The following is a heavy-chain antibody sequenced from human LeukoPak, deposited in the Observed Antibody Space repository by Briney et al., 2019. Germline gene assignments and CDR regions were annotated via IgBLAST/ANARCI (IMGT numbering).Heavy chain of an antibody. CDR1: GFTFSSYG. CDR2: IRYDGSNK. J-gene: IGHJ4*02. Sequence: PGGSLRLSCAASGFTFSSYGMHWVRQAPGKGLEWVAFIRYDGSNKYHADSVKGRFTISRDNSKDTLYLQMNSLRVEDTAVYYCARDRSGWEPQDYWGQGTLVTVSS. V-gene: IGHV3-30*02. CDR3: ARDRSGWEPQDY. D-gene: IGHD1-26*01.